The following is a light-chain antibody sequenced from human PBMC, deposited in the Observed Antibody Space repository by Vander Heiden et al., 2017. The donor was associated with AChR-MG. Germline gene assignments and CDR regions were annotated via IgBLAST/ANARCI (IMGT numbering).Light chain of an antibody. V-gene: IGKV3-11*02. J-gene: IGKJ1*01. CDR2: DAS. CDR3: QQRSNWPPWT. Sequence: DIVFTQSPATLSLSPGERATLSCRASQSVSSYLAWYQQKPGQAPRLLIYDASNRATGIAARFSGSGSGRDFTLTISSLEHEDFAVYYCQQRSNWPPWTFGQGTKVEIK. CDR1: QSVSSY.